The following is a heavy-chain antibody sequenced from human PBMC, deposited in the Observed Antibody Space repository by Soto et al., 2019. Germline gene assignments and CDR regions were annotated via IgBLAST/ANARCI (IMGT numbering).Heavy chain of an antibody. D-gene: IGHD3-3*01. V-gene: IGHV1-2*02. Sequence: QVQLVQSGAEVKKPGASVKVSCKASGYTFTGYYMHWVRQAPGQGLEWMGWINPNSGGTNYAQKFQVRVTMTRDTSISTAYMELSRLRPDDTAVYYCARLYYDFWSGYYTQAYWGQGTLVTVSS. CDR1: GYTFTGYY. CDR3: ARLYYDFWSGYYTQAY. CDR2: INPNSGGT. J-gene: IGHJ4*02.